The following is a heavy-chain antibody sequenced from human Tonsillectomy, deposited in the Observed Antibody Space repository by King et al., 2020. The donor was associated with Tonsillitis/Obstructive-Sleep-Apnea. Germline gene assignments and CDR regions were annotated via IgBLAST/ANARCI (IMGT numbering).Heavy chain of an antibody. V-gene: IGHV3-43*02. D-gene: IGHD5-18*01. CDR1: GFTFDDYA. CDR2: ISGDGGRT. J-gene: IGHJ6*03. CDR3: AKGGYSYGTGLVHYYYYYYMDV. Sequence: VQLVESGGGVVQPGGPLRLSCAASGFTFDDYAMHWVRQAPGKGLEWVSLISGDGGRTYYADSVRGRFTIPRDNSKNSLYLQINSLRTEDTALYYCAKGGYSYGTGLVHYYYYYYMDVWGKGTTVTVSS.